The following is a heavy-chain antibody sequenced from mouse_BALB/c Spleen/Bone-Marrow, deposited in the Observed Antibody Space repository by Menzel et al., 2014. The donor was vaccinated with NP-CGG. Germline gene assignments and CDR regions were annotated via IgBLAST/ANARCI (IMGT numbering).Heavy chain of an antibody. D-gene: IGHD2-12*01. CDR1: GYSFTSYW. Sequence: VQLVESRAELVKPGASVKLSCKASGYSFTSYWMHWVKQRPGQGLEWIGEISPSNGRSNYNEKFKSKATLTVDKSSSTAYMQLSGLTSEDSAVYYCTRSELRRGGYALDYWCLGTSVTVSS. CDR3: TRSELRRGGYALDY. J-gene: IGHJ4*01. CDR2: ISPSNGRS. V-gene: IGHV1S81*02.